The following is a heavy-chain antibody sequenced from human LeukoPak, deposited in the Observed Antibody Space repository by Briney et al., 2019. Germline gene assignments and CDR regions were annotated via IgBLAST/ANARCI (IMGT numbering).Heavy chain of an antibody. D-gene: IGHD1-26*01. V-gene: IGHV3-23*01. CDR1: GFTFSIYA. J-gene: IGHJ3*02. CDR3: SKGPWDLPHALDI. CDR2: MRGSGDIT. Sequence: GGSLRLSCAASGFTFSIYAMIWVRQARGRGLEGVSTMRGSGDITRYADSGKGRVVVSRDNSKNTFYLQMTSLREEDPPIYYCSKGPWDLPHALDIWGLGPMVPVSS.